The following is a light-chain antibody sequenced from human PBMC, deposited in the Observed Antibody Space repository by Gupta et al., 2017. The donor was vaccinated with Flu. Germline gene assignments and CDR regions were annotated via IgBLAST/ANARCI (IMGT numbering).Light chain of an antibody. J-gene: IGKJ2*01. CDR1: QSISSY. CDR3: QQSYSTPYT. CDR2: AAS. V-gene: IGKV1-39*01. Sequence: IQMTQSPSSLSASVGDRVTVTCRASQSISSYLNWYHQKPGKAPKLLISAASSLQSGVPSRFSGGGSGADFTLTINSLQPEDFATYYCQQSYSTPYTFGQGTKLEIK.